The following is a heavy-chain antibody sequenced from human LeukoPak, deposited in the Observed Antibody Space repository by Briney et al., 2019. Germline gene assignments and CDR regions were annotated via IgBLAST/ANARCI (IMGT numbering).Heavy chain of an antibody. D-gene: IGHD6-13*01. CDR2: ISGSGGST. CDR1: GFTLSTNA. CDR3: ASAAAGTRNGMDV. J-gene: IGHJ6*02. V-gene: IGHV3-23*01. Sequence: TGGSLRLSCLTSGFTLSTNAMSWVRQAPGKGLEWVSAISGSGGSTYYADSVRGRFTISRDNARNTLYLQMNSLRAEDTAVYHCASAAAGTRNGMDVWGQGTTVTVSS.